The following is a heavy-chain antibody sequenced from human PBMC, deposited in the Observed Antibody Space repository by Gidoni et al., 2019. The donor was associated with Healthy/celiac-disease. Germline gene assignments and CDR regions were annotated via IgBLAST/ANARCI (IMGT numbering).Heavy chain of an antibody. CDR2: ISGSGGST. CDR1: GVTFSSYA. Sequence: SGVTFSSYAMSWVRQAPGKGLEWVSAISGSGGSTYYADSVKGRFTISRDNSKNTLYLQMNSLRAEDTAVYYCAKGGDIVVVTAISFDYWGQGTLVTVSS. CDR3: AKGGDIVVVTAISFDY. J-gene: IGHJ4*02. V-gene: IGHV3-23*01. D-gene: IGHD2-21*02.